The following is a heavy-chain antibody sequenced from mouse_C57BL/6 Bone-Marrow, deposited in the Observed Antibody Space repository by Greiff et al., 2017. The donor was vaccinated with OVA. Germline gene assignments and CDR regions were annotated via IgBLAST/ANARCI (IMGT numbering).Heavy chain of an antibody. V-gene: IGHV1-69*01. CDR2: IDPSDSYT. CDR1: GYTFTSYW. D-gene: IGHD1-1*01. J-gene: IGHJ1*03. Sequence: QVQLQQPGAELVMPGASVKLSCKASGYTFTSYWMHWVKQRPGHGLEWIGEIDPSDSYTKYNQKFKCKSTLTVDTSSSTSYMQLSSLTSNDSAVYYCERKRDYYGSYWYFDVWGTGTTVTVAS. CDR3: ERKRDYYGSYWYFDV.